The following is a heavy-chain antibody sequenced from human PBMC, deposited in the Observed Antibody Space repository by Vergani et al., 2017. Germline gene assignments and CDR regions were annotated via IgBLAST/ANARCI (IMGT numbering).Heavy chain of an antibody. CDR1: EYSFGNYW. CDR3: ARHTTYTDS. Sequence: EVELVQSGPEMRKPGESLKISCKGSEYSFGNYWIGWVRQMTGKGLEWMGIIYPADSDTRYSPSFQGQVTIPADKSISTAFLQWDSLKASDTALYYCARHTTYTDSWGQGTLVTVSS. D-gene: IGHD1-1*01. CDR2: IYPADSDT. V-gene: IGHV5-51*01. J-gene: IGHJ4*02.